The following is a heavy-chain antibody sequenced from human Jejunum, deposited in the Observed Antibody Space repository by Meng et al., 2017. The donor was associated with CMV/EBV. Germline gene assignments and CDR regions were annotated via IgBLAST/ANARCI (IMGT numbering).Heavy chain of an antibody. J-gene: IGHJ2*01. Sequence: SSYAMNWVRQAPGKGLEWISYISGSYSTIYQADSVKGRFTISRDNAKNSLYLEMNSLRAEDTAVYYCARESRGYSYGNYWYFDLWGRGTRVTVSS. CDR2: ISGSYSTI. CDR3: ARESRGYSYGNYWYFDL. V-gene: IGHV3-48*03. D-gene: IGHD5-18*01. CDR1: SSYA.